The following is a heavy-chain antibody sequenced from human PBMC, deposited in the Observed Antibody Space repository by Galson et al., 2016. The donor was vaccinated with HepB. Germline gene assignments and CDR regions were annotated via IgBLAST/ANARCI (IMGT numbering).Heavy chain of an antibody. J-gene: IGHJ4*02. Sequence: SLRLSCAASGFTFSDYYMSWIRQAPGKGLEWVPHISSSGSTIYYADPVKGRFTISRDNAKNSLYLQMNSLRAEDTAVYYVARDNGDFWSGYTDGLFDYWGQGTLVTVSS. CDR2: ISSSGSTI. CDR1: GFTFSDYY. CDR3: ARDNGDFWSGYTDGLFDY. D-gene: IGHD3-3*01. V-gene: IGHV3-11*01.